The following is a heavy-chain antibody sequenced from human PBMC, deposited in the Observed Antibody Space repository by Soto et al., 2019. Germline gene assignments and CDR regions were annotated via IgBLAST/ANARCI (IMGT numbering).Heavy chain of an antibody. CDR3: AKDHPSSIAARAPGPFDY. CDR1: GFTFSSYA. J-gene: IGHJ4*02. Sequence: VPLLESGGGLVQPGGSLRLSCAASGFTFSSYAMSWVRQAPGKGLEWVSAISGSGGSTYYADSVKGRFTISRDNSKNTLYLQRNSLRAEDTAVYYCAKDHPSSIAARAPGPFDYWGQGTLVTVSS. CDR2: ISGSGGST. D-gene: IGHD6-6*01. V-gene: IGHV3-23*01.